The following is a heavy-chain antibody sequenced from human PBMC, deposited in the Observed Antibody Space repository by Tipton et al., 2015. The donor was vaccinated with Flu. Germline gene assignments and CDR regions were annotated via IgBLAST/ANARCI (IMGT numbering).Heavy chain of an antibody. Sequence: SLRLSCVASGFTFSSYAMSWVRQAPGKGLQWVSAISGGGTSSYHADSVKGRFTISRDNSQNTLYLQMNSLRVEDTAAYYCAKWSLVTHQGDSWGQGTLVTVSS. D-gene: IGHD3-3*01. CDR3: AKWSLVTHQGDS. CDR1: GFTFSSYA. CDR2: ISGGGTSS. J-gene: IGHJ4*02. V-gene: IGHV3-23*01.